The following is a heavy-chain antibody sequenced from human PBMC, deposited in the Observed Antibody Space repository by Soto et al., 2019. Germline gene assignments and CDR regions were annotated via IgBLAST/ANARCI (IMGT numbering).Heavy chain of an antibody. CDR3: ARGRYCLTGRCFPNWFDS. J-gene: IGHJ5*01. V-gene: IGHV4-30-4*01. Sequence: PSETLSLTCSLSGDSISTVDYFWAWIRQPPGQALEYIGYIYKSAATYYNPSFESRVAISLDTSKSQFSLNVTSVTAADTAVYFCARGRYCLTGRCFPNWFDSWGQGTLVTVS. D-gene: IGHD2-15*01. CDR1: GDSISTVDYF. CDR2: IYKSAAT.